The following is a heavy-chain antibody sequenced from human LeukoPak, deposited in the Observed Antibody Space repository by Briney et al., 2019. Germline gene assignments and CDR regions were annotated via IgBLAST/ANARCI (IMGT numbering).Heavy chain of an antibody. Sequence: GRSLRLSCAASGFTFSRYAMHWVRQAPGKGLEWVSVIYSGGSTYYADSVKGRFTISRDNAKNSLYLQMNSPRADDTAVYYCARLYSSSVNFWGQGTMVTVSS. CDR2: IYSGGST. D-gene: IGHD6-13*01. CDR3: ARLYSSSVNF. J-gene: IGHJ4*02. V-gene: IGHV3-66*04. CDR1: GFTFSRYA.